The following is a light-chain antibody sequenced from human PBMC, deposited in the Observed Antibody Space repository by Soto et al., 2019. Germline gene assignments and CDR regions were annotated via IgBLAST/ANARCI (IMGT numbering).Light chain of an antibody. CDR2: DNS. V-gene: IGLV1-40*01. J-gene: IGLJ2*01. Sequence: QLVLTQPPSVSGAPGQRVTISCTGSSSNIGAGYDVHWYQQLPGTAPKLLIYDNSNRPSGVPDRFSGSKSGTSASLAITGLQAEDEADYYCQSYDSSLSGHVVFGGGTKLTVL. CDR3: QSYDSSLSGHVV. CDR1: SSNIGAGYD.